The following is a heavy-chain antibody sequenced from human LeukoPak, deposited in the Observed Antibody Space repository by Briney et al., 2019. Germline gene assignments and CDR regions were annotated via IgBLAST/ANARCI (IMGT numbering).Heavy chain of an antibody. Sequence: SETLSLTCTVSGGSISSGGYYWSWIRQPPGKGLEWIGYIYHSGSTYYNPSLKSRVTVSVDRSKNQFSLKLSSVTAADTAVYYCARTPFWSGYSDFDYWGQGTLVTVSS. CDR1: GGSISSGGYY. J-gene: IGHJ4*02. CDR3: ARTPFWSGYSDFDY. D-gene: IGHD3-3*01. CDR2: IYHSGST. V-gene: IGHV4-30-2*01.